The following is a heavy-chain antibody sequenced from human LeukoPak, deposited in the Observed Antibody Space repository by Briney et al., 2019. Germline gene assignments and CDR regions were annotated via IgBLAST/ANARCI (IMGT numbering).Heavy chain of an antibody. J-gene: IGHJ4*02. CDR3: ARGAVTSCYNC. V-gene: IGHV3-21*01. D-gene: IGHD2-2*02. Sequence: PGGSLRLSCAASGFTFGGYAMNWVRQAPGKGLEWVSSISSSSSYIYYADSVKGRFTISRDNAKNSLYLQMNSLRAEDTAVYYCARGAVTSCYNCWGQGTLVTVSS. CDR2: ISSSSSYI. CDR1: GFTFGGYA.